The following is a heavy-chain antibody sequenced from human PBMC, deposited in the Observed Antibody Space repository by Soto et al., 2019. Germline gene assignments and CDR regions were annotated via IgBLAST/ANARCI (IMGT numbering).Heavy chain of an antibody. CDR1: GGTFSSYA. D-gene: IGHD2-21*02. Sequence: QVQLVQSGAEVKKPGSSVKVSCKASGGTFSSYAISWVRQAPGQGLEWMGGIIPIFGTANYAQKFQGRVTISADESTSTAYMKLSSLRSEDTAVYYCARGAPPIVVVTARFFGNDVWGQGTTVTVSS. J-gene: IGHJ6*02. CDR2: IIPIFGTA. V-gene: IGHV1-69*01. CDR3: ARGAPPIVVVTARFFGNDV.